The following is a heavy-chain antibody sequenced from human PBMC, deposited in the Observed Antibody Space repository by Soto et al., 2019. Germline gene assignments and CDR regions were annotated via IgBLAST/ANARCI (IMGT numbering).Heavy chain of an antibody. CDR1: GGSISSSSYY. J-gene: IGHJ6*02. V-gene: IGHV4-39*01. CDR2: IYYSGST. Sequence: KPSETLSLTCTVSGGSISSSSYYWGWIRQPPGKGLEWIGSIYYSGSTYYNPSLKSRVTISVDTSKNQFSLKLSSVTAADTAVYYCARGVEYYYYGMDVWGQGTTVTVSS. CDR3: ARGVEYYYYGMDV. D-gene: IGHD2-15*01.